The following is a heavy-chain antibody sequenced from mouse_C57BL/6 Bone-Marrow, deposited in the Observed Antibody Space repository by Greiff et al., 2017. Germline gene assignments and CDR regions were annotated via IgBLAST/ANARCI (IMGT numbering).Heavy chain of an antibody. Sequence: VSLPPSGPELVKPGASVKISCKASGYSFPGYYMHWVKQSPETSLEWIGEINPSTGGTTYNQKFKAKATSTVDKSPRTAYMQLKSLTSEDSAVYFGAREDDGYYWFADWGQGTLVTVSA. D-gene: IGHD2-3*01. CDR2: INPSTGGT. CDR3: AREDDGYYWFAD. J-gene: IGHJ3*01. CDR1: GYSFPGYY. V-gene: IGHV1-42*01.